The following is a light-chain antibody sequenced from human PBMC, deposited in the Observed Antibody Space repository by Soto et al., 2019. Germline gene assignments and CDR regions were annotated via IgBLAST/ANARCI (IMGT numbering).Light chain of an antibody. CDR2: DAS. CDR3: QQSYSTPPWT. J-gene: IGKJ1*01. CDR1: QSIRSY. Sequence: DIQLTQSPSSLSASVGDQVTITCRASQSIRSYLNWVQQKPGKAPKLLIYDASSLQTGVPSRFSGSGSGTDFSPTISSLQPEDFATYYCQQSYSTPPWTFGQGTKVEIK. V-gene: IGKV1-39*01.